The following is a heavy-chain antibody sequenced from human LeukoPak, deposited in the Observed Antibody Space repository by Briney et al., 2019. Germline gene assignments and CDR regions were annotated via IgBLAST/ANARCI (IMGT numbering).Heavy chain of an antibody. CDR3: ARGVSRWDFFDY. D-gene: IGHD5-24*01. V-gene: IGHV1-18*01. CDR2: ISAYNGNT. J-gene: IGHJ4*02. CDR1: GYTFTSYG. Sequence: ASVKVSCKASGYTFTSYGISWVRQAPGQGLEWMGWISAYNGNTNYAQKFQGRVTMTRDTSTSTVYMELSSLRSEDTAVYYCARGVSRWDFFDYWGQGALVTVSS.